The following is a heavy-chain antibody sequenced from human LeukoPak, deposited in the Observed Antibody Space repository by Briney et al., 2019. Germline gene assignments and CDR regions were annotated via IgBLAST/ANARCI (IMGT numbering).Heavy chain of an antibody. J-gene: IGHJ4*02. Sequence: GSLRLSCAASGFTFSSYAMSWVRQAPGKGLEWVSAISGSGGNTYYRDSVKGRFTISRDNSKNTVDVQMNSLRAEDTAVYYCARGYGYLDYWGQGTLVTVSS. D-gene: IGHD5-18*01. CDR2: ISGSGGNT. CDR3: ARGYGYLDY. CDR1: GFTFSSYA. V-gene: IGHV3-23*01.